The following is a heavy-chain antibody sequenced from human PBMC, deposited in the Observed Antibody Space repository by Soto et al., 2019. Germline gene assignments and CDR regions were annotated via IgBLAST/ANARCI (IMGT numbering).Heavy chain of an antibody. D-gene: IGHD6-13*01. Sequence: GGSLRLSCAASGFTFSSYDMHWVRQATGKGLEWVSAIGTAGDTYYPGSVKGRFTISRENAKNSLYLQMNSLRAEDTAVYYCARDLKDGSSWENYYYYGMDVWGQGTTVTVSS. CDR2: IGTAGDT. J-gene: IGHJ6*02. CDR1: GFTFSSYD. CDR3: ARDLKDGSSWENYYYYGMDV. V-gene: IGHV3-13*01.